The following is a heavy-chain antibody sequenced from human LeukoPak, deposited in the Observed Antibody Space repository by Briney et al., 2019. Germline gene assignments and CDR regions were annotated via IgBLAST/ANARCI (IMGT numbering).Heavy chain of an antibody. V-gene: IGHV4-34*01. Sequence: SETLSLTCAVYGGSFSGYFWSWIRQPPGKGLEWIGEINHSGSTNYNPSLKSRVIISVDTSKNQFSLKLSSVTAADTAVYYCARTMRGDFWSGYSYYYYYYMDVWGKGTTVTVSS. CDR3: ARTMRGDFWSGYSYYYYYYMDV. CDR1: GGSFSGYF. J-gene: IGHJ6*03. D-gene: IGHD3-3*01. CDR2: INHSGST.